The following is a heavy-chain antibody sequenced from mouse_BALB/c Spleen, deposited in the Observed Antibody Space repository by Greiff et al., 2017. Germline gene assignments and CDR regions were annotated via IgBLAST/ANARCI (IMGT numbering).Heavy chain of an antibody. J-gene: IGHJ2*01. CDR1: GFSLTSYG. D-gene: IGHD2-3*01. CDR2: IWAGGST. CDR3: ARASYDGYYDY. Sequence: VQLQQSGPGLVAPSQSLSITCTVSGFSLTSYGVHWVRQPPGKGLEWLGVIWAGGSTNYNSALMSRLSISKDNSKSQVFLKMNSLQTDDTAMYYCARASYDGYYDYWGQGTTLTVSS. V-gene: IGHV2-9*02.